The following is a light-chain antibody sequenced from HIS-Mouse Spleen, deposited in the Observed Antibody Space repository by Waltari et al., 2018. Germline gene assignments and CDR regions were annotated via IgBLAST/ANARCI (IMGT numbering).Light chain of an antibody. CDR1: HSDVGMYTL. CDR2: EGS. CDR3: CSYAGSSTVV. V-gene: IGLV2-23*01. Sequence: QSALTQPAPVSGAPGQASPISSTGTHSDVGMYTLSFWYQQHPGKAPKLMIYEGSKRPSGVSNRFSGSKSGNTASLTISGLQAEDEADYYCCSYAGSSTVVFGGGTKLTVL. J-gene: IGLJ2*01.